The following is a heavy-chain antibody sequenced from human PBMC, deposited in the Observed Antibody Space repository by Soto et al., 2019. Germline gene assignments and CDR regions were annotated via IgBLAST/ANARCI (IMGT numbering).Heavy chain of an antibody. CDR2: ISYDGSNK. D-gene: IGHD2-21*02. Sequence: QVQLVESGGGVVQPGRSLRLSCAASGFTFSSYAMHWVRQAPGKGLEWVAVISYDGSNKYYADSVKGRLTISRDNSKNTQYLQMNSLRAEDTAVYYCARDPVAYCGGDCRTFDYWGQGTLVTVSS. V-gene: IGHV3-30-3*01. CDR3: ARDPVAYCGGDCRTFDY. J-gene: IGHJ4*02. CDR1: GFTFSSYA.